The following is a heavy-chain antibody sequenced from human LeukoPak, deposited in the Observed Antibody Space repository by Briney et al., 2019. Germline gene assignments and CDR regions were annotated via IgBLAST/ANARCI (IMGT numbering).Heavy chain of an antibody. Sequence: SETLSLTCTVSGGSIRSSYYYWGWIRQPPGKGLEWIGSIYDSGSTYYNPSLKSRVTISVDTSKNQFSLKLNSVTAADTAVYYCARERLEDGMDVWGQGTTVTVSS. D-gene: IGHD3-16*01. CDR2: IYDSGST. CDR1: GGSIRSSYYY. J-gene: IGHJ6*02. CDR3: ARERLEDGMDV. V-gene: IGHV4-39*02.